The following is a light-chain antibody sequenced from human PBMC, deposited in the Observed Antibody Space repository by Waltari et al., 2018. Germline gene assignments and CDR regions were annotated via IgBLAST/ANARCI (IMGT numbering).Light chain of an antibody. J-gene: IGLJ2*01. Sequence: QSALTQPPSASGPPGQSVPISSTGTNSDVGGYDFFLWYQQHPGQAPKLMIYAVSKRPSGVPDRFSGSKSGNTASLTVSGLQADDEADYYCCSYAGGNNLLFGGGTKLTVL. CDR3: CSYAGGNNLL. V-gene: IGLV2-8*01. CDR1: NSDVGGYDF. CDR2: AVS.